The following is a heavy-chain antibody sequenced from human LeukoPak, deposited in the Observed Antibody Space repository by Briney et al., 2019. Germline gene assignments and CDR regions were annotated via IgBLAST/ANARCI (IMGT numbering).Heavy chain of an antibody. V-gene: IGHV4-59*01. CDR2: IYYSGST. CDR1: GESISGFY. Sequence: SETLSLTCTVSGESISGFYWTWIRQPPGKGLEWIGYIYYSGSTNYNPSLKSRVTISVDTSKNQFSLKLSSVTAADTAVYYCARDDGDYFDYWGQGTLVTVSS. J-gene: IGHJ4*02. D-gene: IGHD4-17*01. CDR3: ARDDGDYFDY.